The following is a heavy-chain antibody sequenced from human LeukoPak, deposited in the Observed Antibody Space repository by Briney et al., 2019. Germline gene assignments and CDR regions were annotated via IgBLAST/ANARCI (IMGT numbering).Heavy chain of an antibody. CDR1: GGSISSGSYY. J-gene: IGHJ5*02. Sequence: SQTLSLTCTVSGGSISSGSYYWSWIRQPPGKGLEWIGYIYYSGSTNYNPSLKSRVTISVDTSKNQFSLKLSSVTAADTAVYYCARGTFGGSSFDPWGQGTLVTVSS. CDR2: IYYSGST. D-gene: IGHD2-15*01. CDR3: ARGTFGGSSFDP. V-gene: IGHV4-61*01.